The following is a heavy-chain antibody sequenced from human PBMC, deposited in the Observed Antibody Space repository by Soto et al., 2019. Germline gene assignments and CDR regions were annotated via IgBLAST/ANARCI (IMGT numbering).Heavy chain of an antibody. J-gene: IGHJ4*02. Sequence: GESLKISCKGSGYSFTNYWIGWVRQMPGKGLEWMGITYPGDSDTRYSPSFKGQVTISADKSITTAYLQWSSLKASDTAMYYCARHVGFSSAWTPDHWGQGTLVTVSS. CDR1: GYSFTNYW. V-gene: IGHV5-51*01. CDR2: TYPGDSDT. CDR3: ARHVGFSSAWTPDH. D-gene: IGHD6-19*01.